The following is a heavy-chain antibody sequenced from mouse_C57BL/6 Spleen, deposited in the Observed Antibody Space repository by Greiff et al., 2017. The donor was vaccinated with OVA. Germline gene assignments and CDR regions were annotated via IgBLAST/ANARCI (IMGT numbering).Heavy chain of an antibody. CDR2: IHPSDSDT. CDR3: ATLSTVAPYYFDY. J-gene: IGHJ2*01. CDR1: GYTFTSYW. D-gene: IGHD1-1*01. Sequence: VQLQQPGAELVKPGASVKVSCKASGYTFTSYWMHWVKQRPGQGLEWIGRIHPSDSDTNYNQKFKGKATLTVDKSSSTAYMQLSSLTSEDSAVYYCATLSTVAPYYFDYWGQGTTLTVSS. V-gene: IGHV1-74*01.